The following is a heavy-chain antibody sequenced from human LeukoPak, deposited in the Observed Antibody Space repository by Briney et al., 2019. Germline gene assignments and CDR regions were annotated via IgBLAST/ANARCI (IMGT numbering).Heavy chain of an antibody. J-gene: IGHJ6*03. Sequence: SETLSLTCTVSGGSISSSSYFWGWIRQPPGKGLEWIGSIYYSGSTYYNPSLKSRVTISVDTSKNQFSLKLSSVTAADTAVYYCARGAIAYYYMDVWGKGTTVTVSS. D-gene: IGHD6-13*01. CDR1: GGSISSSSYF. V-gene: IGHV4-39*07. CDR2: IYYSGST. CDR3: ARGAIAYYYMDV.